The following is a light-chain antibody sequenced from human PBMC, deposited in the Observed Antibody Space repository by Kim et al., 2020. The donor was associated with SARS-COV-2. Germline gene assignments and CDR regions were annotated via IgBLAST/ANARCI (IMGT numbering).Light chain of an antibody. Sequence: SQTPTLTWTGGSNNVRDKGVVWVQQHPGHPPKLLSYRNNNRPSGIPERLSASRSGNTASLIITGLQPEDEADYYCAGWDSSLSAWVFGGGTQLTVL. J-gene: IGLJ3*02. CDR2: RNN. CDR1: SNNVRDKG. V-gene: IGLV10-54*01. CDR3: AGWDSSLSAWV.